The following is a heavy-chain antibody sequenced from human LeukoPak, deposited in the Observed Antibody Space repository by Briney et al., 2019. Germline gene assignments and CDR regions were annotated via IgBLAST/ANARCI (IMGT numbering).Heavy chain of an antibody. CDR1: GFTFSSYA. CDR2: ISYDGSNK. CDR3: ARGSGGIVVVPAATGLIENDAFDI. D-gene: IGHD2-2*01. Sequence: PGGSLRLSCAASGFTFSSYAMHWVRQAPGKGLEWVAVISYDGSNKYYADSVKGRFTISRDNSKNTLYLQMNSLRAEDTAVYYCARGSGGIVVVPAATGLIENDAFDIWGQGTMVTVSS. V-gene: IGHV3-30-3*01. J-gene: IGHJ3*02.